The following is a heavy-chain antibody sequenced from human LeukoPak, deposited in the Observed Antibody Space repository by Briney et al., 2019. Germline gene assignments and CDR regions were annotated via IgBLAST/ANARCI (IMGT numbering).Heavy chain of an antibody. CDR1: GGSISSSNW. V-gene: IGHV4-4*02. J-gene: IGHJ4*02. CDR2: IFHGGST. D-gene: IGHD6-13*01. Sequence: ASETLSLTCTVSGGSISSSNWWNWVRQPPGKGLEWIGEIFHGGSTNYNPSLRSRVTISVDTSKNQFSLKLSSVTAADTAVYYCARVIAAAGLPRYYFDYWGQGTLVTVSS. CDR3: ARVIAAAGLPRYYFDY.